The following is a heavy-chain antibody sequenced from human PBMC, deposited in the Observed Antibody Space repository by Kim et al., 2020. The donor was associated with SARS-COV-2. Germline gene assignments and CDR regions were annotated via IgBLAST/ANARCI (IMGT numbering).Heavy chain of an antibody. CDR1: GGSFSGYY. CDR3: ASREPRVAEATYWFDP. Sequence: SETLSLTCAVYGGSFSGYYWSWIRQPPGKGLEWIGEINHSGSTNYNPSLKSRVTISVDTSKNQFSLKLSSVTAADTAVYYCASREPRVAEATYWFDPWGQGTLVTVSS. V-gene: IGHV4-34*01. D-gene: IGHD2-15*01. CDR2: INHSGST. J-gene: IGHJ5*02.